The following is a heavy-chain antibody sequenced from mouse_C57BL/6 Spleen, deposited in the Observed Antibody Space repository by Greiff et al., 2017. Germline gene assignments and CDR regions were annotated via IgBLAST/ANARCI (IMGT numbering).Heavy chain of an antibody. CDR1: GFTFSDYY. Sequence: EVKLMESGGGLVQPGGSLKLSCAASGFTFSDYYMYWVRQTPEKRLEWVAYISNGGGSTYYPDTVKGRFTISRDNAKNTLYLQMSRLKSEDTAMYYCARHPYYYGSSYAMDYWGQGTSVTVSS. D-gene: IGHD1-1*01. CDR3: ARHPYYYGSSYAMDY. V-gene: IGHV5-12*01. CDR2: ISNGGGST. J-gene: IGHJ4*01.